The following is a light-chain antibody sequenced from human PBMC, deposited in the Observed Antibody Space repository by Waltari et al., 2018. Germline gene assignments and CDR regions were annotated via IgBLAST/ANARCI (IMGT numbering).Light chain of an antibody. V-gene: IGKV1-39*01. Sequence: DIQMTQTPSSLPASVVDRVTITRRASQTINTYLNWYQQKPGNAPKLLIYAASNLHSGVPSRFSGSGSGTAFTLTISSLQPEDFATYYCQQNYSFRFTFGPGTKVDIK. CDR3: QQNYSFRFT. CDR1: QTINTY. CDR2: AAS. J-gene: IGKJ3*01.